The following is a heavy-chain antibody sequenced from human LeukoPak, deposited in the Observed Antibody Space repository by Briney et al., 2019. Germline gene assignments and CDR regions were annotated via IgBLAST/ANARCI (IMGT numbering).Heavy chain of an antibody. CDR2: IYYSGST. D-gene: IGHD3-22*01. V-gene: IGHV4-59*01. J-gene: IGHJ1*01. CDR1: GGSISSYY. Sequence: SETLSLTCTVSGGSISSYYWSWIRQPPGKGLEWIGYIYYSGSTNYNPSLKSRVTISVDTSKSQFSLKLSSVTAADTAVYYCARLKYYYDSSGSRAEYFQHWGQGTLVTASS. CDR3: ARLKYYYDSSGSRAEYFQH.